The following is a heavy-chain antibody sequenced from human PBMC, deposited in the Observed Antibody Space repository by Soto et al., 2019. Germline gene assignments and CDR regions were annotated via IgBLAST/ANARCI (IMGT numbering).Heavy chain of an antibody. CDR1: GYSFPSEW. D-gene: IGHD2-2*01. Sequence: PGESLKISCKSSGYSFPSEWIGWVRQLPGKGLEWVGSIYPADSDTRYSPAFQGQVTISADKSIRTAYLQWNSLKASDTAMYYCARIPHNTTSYYDYNFGMEVWGQGTTVTVSS. CDR2: IYPADSDT. J-gene: IGHJ6*02. CDR3: ARIPHNTTSYYDYNFGMEV. V-gene: IGHV5-51*01.